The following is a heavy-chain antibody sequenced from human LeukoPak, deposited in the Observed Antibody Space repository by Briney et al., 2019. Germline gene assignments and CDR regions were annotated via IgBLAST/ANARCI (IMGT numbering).Heavy chain of an antibody. CDR3: SRGSALNRAYSGYDPPFHY. J-gene: IGHJ4*02. CDR2: INPNSGAT. V-gene: IGHV1-2*02. Sequence: ASVKVSCKSSGYTFSDYYMHWVRQAPGQGLEWMGWINPNSGATGYAQKFQGRVTMTRDTSISTADMELNSLRSDDTAMYYCSRGSALNRAYSGYDPPFHYWGQGTVVAVSS. D-gene: IGHD5-12*01. CDR1: GYTFSDYY.